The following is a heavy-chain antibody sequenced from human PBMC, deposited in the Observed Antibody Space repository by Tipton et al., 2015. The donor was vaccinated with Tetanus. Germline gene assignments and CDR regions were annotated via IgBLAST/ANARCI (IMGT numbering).Heavy chain of an antibody. CDR3: ARHELRYYDSSGLGAFDI. J-gene: IGHJ3*02. CDR2: IYTSGST. CDR1: GGSISSYY. V-gene: IGHV4-4*07. D-gene: IGHD3-22*01. Sequence: TLSLTCTVSGGSISSYYWSWIRQPAGKGLEWIGRIYTSGSTNYNPSLKSRVTMSVDTSKNQFSLKLSSVTAADTAVYYCARHELRYYDSSGLGAFDIWGQGTMVTVSS.